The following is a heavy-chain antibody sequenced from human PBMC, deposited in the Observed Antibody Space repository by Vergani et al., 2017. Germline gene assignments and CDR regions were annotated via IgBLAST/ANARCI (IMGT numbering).Heavy chain of an antibody. D-gene: IGHD3-10*01. Sequence: EVQLVESGGGLVQPGGSLRLSCAASGFAFSRHSMNWVRQAPGNGLEWVAYIDLGSATIHYADSVKGRFTISRDNAKNSLYLQMNSLRAEDTAVYYCARYGSGRQLMDPFDYWGQGTLVTVSS. CDR1: GFAFSRHS. V-gene: IGHV3-48*01. CDR3: ARYGSGRQLMDPFDY. CDR2: IDLGSATI. J-gene: IGHJ4*02.